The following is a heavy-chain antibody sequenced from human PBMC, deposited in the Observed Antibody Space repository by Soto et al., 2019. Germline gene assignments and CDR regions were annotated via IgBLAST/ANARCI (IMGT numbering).Heavy chain of an antibody. V-gene: IGHV4-31*03. Sequence: SETLSLTCTVYGGSISSGGYYWSWIRQHPGKGLEWIGYIYYGGSTYYNPSLKSRATISGDTSKNQFSLKLSSVTAADTAVYYCARGGYYYENSGQNAYDYWGQGILVTVSS. CDR3: ARGGYYYENSGQNAYDY. D-gene: IGHD3-22*01. J-gene: IGHJ4*01. CDR2: IYYGGST. CDR1: GGSISSGGYY.